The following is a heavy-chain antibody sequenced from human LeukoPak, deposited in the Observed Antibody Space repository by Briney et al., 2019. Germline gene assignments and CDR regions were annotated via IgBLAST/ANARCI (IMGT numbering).Heavy chain of an antibody. CDR1: GFKFSVYS. J-gene: IGHJ3*01. Sequence: PGGSLRLSCAASGFKFSVYSMNWVRDAPGSGLQWVSRITGTGSQLDDVDYADSVRGRFTISRDNGKDSLFLEMRGLRVEDTGIYFCARETGFADAFDFWGRGSLVTVSS. CDR3: ARETGFADAFDF. CDR2: ITGTGSQLDDV. V-gene: IGHV3-21*03.